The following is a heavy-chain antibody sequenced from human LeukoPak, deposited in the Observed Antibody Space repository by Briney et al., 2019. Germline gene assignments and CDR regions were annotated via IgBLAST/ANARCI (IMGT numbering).Heavy chain of an antibody. J-gene: IGHJ4*02. Sequence: SETLSLTCAVYGGSFSGYYWSWIRQPPGRGLEWIGEINHSGSTNYNPSLKSRVTISVDTSQNQFSLKLSSVTAADTAVYYCARGVNYYDYVWGSYRLFDYWGQGTLVTVSS. CDR1: GGSFSGYY. V-gene: IGHV4-34*01. CDR3: ARGVNYYDYVWGSYRLFDY. CDR2: INHSGST. D-gene: IGHD3-16*02.